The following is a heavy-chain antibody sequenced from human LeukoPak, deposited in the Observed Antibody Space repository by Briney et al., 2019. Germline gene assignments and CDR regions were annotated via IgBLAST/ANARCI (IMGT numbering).Heavy chain of an antibody. V-gene: IGHV1-2*02. CDR2: INPNSGGT. CDR1: GYTFTGYY. CDR3: ARGGYCSGGSCNNWFDP. Sequence: GASVKVSCKASGYTFTGYYMHWVRQAPGQGLEWMGWINPNSGGTNYAQKLQGRVSMTTDTSTSTAYMELRSLRSDDTAVYYCARGGYCSGGSCNNWFDPWGQGTLVTVSS. J-gene: IGHJ5*02. D-gene: IGHD2-15*01.